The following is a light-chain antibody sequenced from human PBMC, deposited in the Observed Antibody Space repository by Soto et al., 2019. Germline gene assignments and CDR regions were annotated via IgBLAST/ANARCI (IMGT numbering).Light chain of an antibody. Sequence: QSVLTQPASVSGSPGQSITISCTGTSSDVGSYNLVSWYQQHPGKAPKVLFYEDNKRPSGADDHFSGSKSGNTASLTISGLQAEDEADYFCCSYAGSSTLLFGGGTKLTVL. CDR2: EDN. CDR3: CSYAGSSTLL. CDR1: SSDVGSYNL. V-gene: IGLV2-23*01. J-gene: IGLJ3*02.